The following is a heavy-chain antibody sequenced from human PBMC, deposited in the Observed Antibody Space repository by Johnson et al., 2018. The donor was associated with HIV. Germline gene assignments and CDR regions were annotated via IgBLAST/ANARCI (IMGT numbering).Heavy chain of an antibody. D-gene: IGHD5-12*01. Sequence: VQLVESGGGLVQPGGSLRLSCEASGFTVSNNYMSWVRQAPGKGLEWVSVMYSGGSTYSADSVKGRFTISRDNSKNTLYLQMNSLSVEDTAVYYCAKCRGLGARGAFDIWGQGTMVTVSS. CDR3: AKCRGLGARGAFDI. CDR1: GFTVSNNY. J-gene: IGHJ3*02. CDR2: MYSGGST. V-gene: IGHV3-66*02.